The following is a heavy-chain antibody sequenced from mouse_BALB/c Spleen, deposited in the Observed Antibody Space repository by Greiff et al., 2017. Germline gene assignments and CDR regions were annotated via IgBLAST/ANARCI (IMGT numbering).Heavy chain of an antibody. CDR2: ISYSGST. D-gene: IGHD1-1*01. Sequence: EVKLLESGPGLVKPSQSLSLTCTVTGYSITSDYAWNWIRQFPGNKLEWMGYISYSGSTSYNPSLKSRISITRDTSKNQFFLQLNSVTTEDTATYYCARRITTVVAPSYYAMDYWGQGTSVTVSS. CDR1: GYSITSDYA. CDR3: ARRITTVVAPSYYAMDY. J-gene: IGHJ4*01. V-gene: IGHV3-2*02.